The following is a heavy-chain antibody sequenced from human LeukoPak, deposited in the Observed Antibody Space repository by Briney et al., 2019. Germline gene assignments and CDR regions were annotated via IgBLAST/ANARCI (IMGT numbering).Heavy chain of an antibody. D-gene: IGHD3-10*02. CDR3: AELGITMLGGV. CDR2: IKQDGSEK. CDR1: GFPLSIYW. J-gene: IGHJ6*04. V-gene: IGHV3-7*01. Sequence: AGGSLRLSCAASGFPLSIYWISGVRRAPGKGLEGVGKIKQDGSEKYYVDAVKGRFTISRDNAKNSLYLQMNSLRAEDTAVYYCAELGITMLGGVWGKGTTVTISS.